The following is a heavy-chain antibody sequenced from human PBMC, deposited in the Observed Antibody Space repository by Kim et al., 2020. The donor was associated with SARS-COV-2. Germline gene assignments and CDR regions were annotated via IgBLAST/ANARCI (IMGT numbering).Heavy chain of an antibody. CDR3: TNFCSSTSCPPGLDY. CDR1: GFTFSGSA. V-gene: IGHV3-73*01. J-gene: IGHJ4*02. D-gene: IGHD2-2*01. Sequence: GGSLRLSCAASGFTFSGSAMHWVRQASGKGLEWVGRIRSKANSYATAYAASVKGRCTISRDDSKNTAYLQMNSLKTEDTAVYYCTNFCSSTSCPPGLDYWGQGTLVTVSS. CDR2: IRSKANSYAT.